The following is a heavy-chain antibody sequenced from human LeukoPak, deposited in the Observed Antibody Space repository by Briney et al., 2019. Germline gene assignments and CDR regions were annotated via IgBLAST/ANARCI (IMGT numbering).Heavy chain of an antibody. Sequence: PGGSLRLSCAASGFTFSSYAMSWVRQAPGKGLEWVSVISGSGGSTYYADSVKGRFTISRDNSKNTLYLQMNSLRAEDTAVYYCASQGDSSGYYSGIWGQGTLVTVSS. CDR2: ISGSGGST. J-gene: IGHJ4*02. CDR1: GFTFSSYA. CDR3: ASQGDSSGYYSGI. D-gene: IGHD3-22*01. V-gene: IGHV3-23*01.